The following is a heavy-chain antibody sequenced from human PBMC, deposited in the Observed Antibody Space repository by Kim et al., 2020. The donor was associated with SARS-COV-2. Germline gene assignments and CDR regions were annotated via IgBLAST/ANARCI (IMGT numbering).Heavy chain of an antibody. CDR3: ARDLQKRGYGMDV. V-gene: IGHV4-59*01. Sequence: NPSLKSRVTRSVDTSKNQFSLKLSSVTAADTAVYYCARDLQKRGYGMDVWGQGTTVTVSS. D-gene: IGHD1-1*01. J-gene: IGHJ6*02.